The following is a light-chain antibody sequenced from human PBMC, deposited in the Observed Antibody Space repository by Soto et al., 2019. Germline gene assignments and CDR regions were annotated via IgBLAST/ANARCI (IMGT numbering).Light chain of an antibody. V-gene: IGKV1-39*01. CDR2: AAS. CDR3: QQFYSTPYT. Sequence: DIQMTQSPPSLSASVGDRVTITCRASQSVSSYLNWYQQKPGKAPKLLIYAASSLQSGVPSRFSGSGSGTDFTLTISSLQPEDSATYYCQQFYSTPYTFGQGTKLEIK. CDR1: QSVSSY. J-gene: IGKJ2*01.